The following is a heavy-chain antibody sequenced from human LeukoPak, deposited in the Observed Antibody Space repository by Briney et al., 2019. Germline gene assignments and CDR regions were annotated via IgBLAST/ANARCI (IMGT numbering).Heavy chain of an antibody. Sequence: PGGSLRLSCAASGFTFSSYEMNWVRQAPGKGLEWVSYISSSGSTIYYADPVKGRSTISRDNAKNSLYLQMNSLRAEDTAVYYCARVYYYGSGDYWGQGTLVTVSS. D-gene: IGHD3-10*01. J-gene: IGHJ4*02. V-gene: IGHV3-48*03. CDR3: ARVYYYGSGDY. CDR2: ISSSGSTI. CDR1: GFTFSSYE.